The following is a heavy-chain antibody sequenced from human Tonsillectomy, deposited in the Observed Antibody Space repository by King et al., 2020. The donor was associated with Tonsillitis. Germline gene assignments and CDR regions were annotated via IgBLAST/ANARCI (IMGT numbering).Heavy chain of an antibody. CDR2: TSYDGGNK. J-gene: IGHJ6*02. CDR1: GFTFSRYG. Sequence: HVQLVESGGGVVQPGRSLRLSYAASGFTFSRYGMHWVRQAPGKGLEWVAVTSYDGGNKYYAGSVQGRFTISRDNSKNTPFLQMNSLRPEDTAVYYCARPHAESKYYYYGMDVWGQGTTVTVSS. CDR3: ARPHAESKYYYYGMDV. D-gene: IGHD3-16*01. V-gene: IGHV3-30*03.